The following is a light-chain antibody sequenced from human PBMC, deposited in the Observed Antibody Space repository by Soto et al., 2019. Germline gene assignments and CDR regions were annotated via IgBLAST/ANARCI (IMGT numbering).Light chain of an antibody. CDR2: DVS. Sequence: QSALTQPASVSGSPGQSITISCTGTSSDVGYYNYVSWYQHHPGKAPKLIIYDVSNRPSGVSNRFSGSKSGNTASLTISGLQAEDESDYYCSSYAGSYNWVFGGGTKLTVL. CDR3: SSYAGSYNWV. J-gene: IGLJ3*02. CDR1: SSDVGYYNY. V-gene: IGLV2-14*03.